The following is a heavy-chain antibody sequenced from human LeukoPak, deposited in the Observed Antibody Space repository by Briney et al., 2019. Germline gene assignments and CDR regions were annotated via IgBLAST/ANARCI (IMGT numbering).Heavy chain of an antibody. J-gene: IGHJ4*02. D-gene: IGHD6-13*01. CDR2: ISYDGSNK. CDR3: ARRTPDSSHGDY. CDR1: GFTFSSYG. V-gene: IGHV3-30*03. Sequence: GGSLRLSCAASGFTFSSYGMHWVRQAPGKGLEWVAVISYDGSNKYYADSVKGRFTISRDNSKNTLYLQMNSLRAEDTAVYYCARRTPDSSHGDYWGQGTLVTVSS.